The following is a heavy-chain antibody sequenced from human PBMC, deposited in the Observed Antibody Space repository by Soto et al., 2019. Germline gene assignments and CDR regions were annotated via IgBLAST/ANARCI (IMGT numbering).Heavy chain of an antibody. V-gene: IGHV3-48*02. Sequence: GGSLRLSCAASGFIFRSYSLNWVRQVPGKGLEWLSYISSSSRITYYADSVKGRFTVSRDNAKNSLYLQMNSLRDDDTAVYYCAIDQDIVVAPGAYGMDVGGQGTTVTVSS. J-gene: IGHJ6*02. CDR1: GFIFRSYS. D-gene: IGHD2-2*01. CDR3: AIDQDIVVAPGAYGMDV. CDR2: ISSSSRIT.